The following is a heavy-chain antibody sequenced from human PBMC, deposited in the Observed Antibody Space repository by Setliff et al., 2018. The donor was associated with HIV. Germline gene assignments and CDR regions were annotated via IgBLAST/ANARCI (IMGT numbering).Heavy chain of an antibody. CDR2: IYTGGRT. CDR3: AREGYYFDY. J-gene: IGHJ4*02. Sequence: SETLSLTCTVSDDSISSNYWSWIRQSAGKGLEWVGRIYTGGRTNYNPSLKGRVTMSVDTSKNQFSLKLTSVTAADTAVYYCAREGYYFDYWGQGTLVTVSS. V-gene: IGHV4-4*07. CDR1: DDSISSNY.